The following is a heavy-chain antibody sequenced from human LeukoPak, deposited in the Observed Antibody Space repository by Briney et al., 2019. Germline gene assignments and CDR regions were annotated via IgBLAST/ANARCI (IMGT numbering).Heavy chain of an antibody. V-gene: IGHV4-59*08. CDR3: ASGPPLTYYYDSRGDSGLDY. Sequence: SETLSLTCTVSGGSINSYYWSWIRQPTGKGLEWIGYIYYSGSTNYNPSLKSRVTISVDTSKNQFSLKLSSVTAADTAVYYCASGPPLTYYYDSRGDSGLDYWGQGTLVTVSS. CDR1: GGSINSYY. J-gene: IGHJ4*02. D-gene: IGHD3-22*01. CDR2: IYYSGST.